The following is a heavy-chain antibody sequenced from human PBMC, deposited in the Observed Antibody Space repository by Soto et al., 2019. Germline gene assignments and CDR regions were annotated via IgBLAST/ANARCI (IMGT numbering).Heavy chain of an antibody. D-gene: IGHD2-2*02. CDR3: ARAGYCSSTSCYRGHMDV. J-gene: IGHJ6*02. CDR1: GYSISSGYY. V-gene: IGHV4-38-2*01. Sequence: SETLSLTCAVSGYSISSGYYWGWIRQPPGKGLEWIGSIFHSGSAYYNPSLKSRVTISLDTSKNQFFLKLSSVTAADTAVYYCARAGYCSSTSCYRGHMDVWGQGTTVTVSS. CDR2: IFHSGSA.